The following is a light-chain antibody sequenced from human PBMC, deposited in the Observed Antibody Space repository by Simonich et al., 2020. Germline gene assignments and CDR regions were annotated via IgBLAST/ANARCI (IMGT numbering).Light chain of an antibody. CDR1: HSLLHRDGKTY. J-gene: IGKJ1*01. CDR3: MQSIQLPPT. V-gene: IGKV2D-29*02. CDR2: EVS. Sequence: DILLTQPPLSLSVTPGQPASLSCKSIHSLLHRDGKTYLYWYLQKPGQSPQLLIYEVSNRCSGVPDRFSGSGSGTDFTLKISRVEAEDVGVYYCMQSIQLPPTFGQGTKVEIK.